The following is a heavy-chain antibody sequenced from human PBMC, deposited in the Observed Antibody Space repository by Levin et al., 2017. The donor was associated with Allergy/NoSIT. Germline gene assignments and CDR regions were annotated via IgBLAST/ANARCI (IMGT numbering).Heavy chain of an antibody. CDR2: IYYSGST. Sequence: NASETLSLTCTVSGGSISSGGYYWSWIRQHPGKGLEWIGYIYYSGSTYYNPSLKSRVTISVDTSKNQFSLKLSSVTAADTAVYYCARQSITMVRPIDPWGQGTLVTVSS. J-gene: IGHJ5*02. CDR3: ARQSITMVRPIDP. D-gene: IGHD3-10*01. V-gene: IGHV4-31*03. CDR1: GGSISSGGYY.